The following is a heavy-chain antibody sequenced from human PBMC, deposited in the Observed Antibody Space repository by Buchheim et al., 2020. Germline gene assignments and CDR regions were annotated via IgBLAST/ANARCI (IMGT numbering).Heavy chain of an antibody. D-gene: IGHD6-19*01. CDR3: ARGGGAVPESNYYVDY. V-gene: IGHV4-31*03. CDR2: MYYSGRTS. Sequence: QVKLQESGPGLVKPSQTLFLTCTASGGSISSGDYYWSWIRQYPGKGLEWSGYMYYSGRTSYYNPSLKTRVTISVATSKNQFSLKLNSVTVADTAFYYWARGGGAVPESNYYVDYWGQGTL. CDR1: GGSISSGDYY. J-gene: IGHJ4*02.